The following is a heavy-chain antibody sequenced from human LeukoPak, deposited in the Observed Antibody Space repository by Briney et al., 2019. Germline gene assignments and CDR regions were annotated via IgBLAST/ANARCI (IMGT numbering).Heavy chain of an antibody. J-gene: IGHJ4*02. V-gene: IGHV3-30*04. CDR1: GFTFSSYA. CDR2: ISYDGSNK. Sequence: GGSLRLSYAASGFTFSSYAMHWVRQAPGKGLEWVAVISYDGSNKYYADSVKGRFTISRDNSKNTLYLQMNSLRAEDTAVYYCASEYCSGGSCYSLDYWGQGTLVTVSS. D-gene: IGHD2-15*01. CDR3: ASEYCSGGSCYSLDY.